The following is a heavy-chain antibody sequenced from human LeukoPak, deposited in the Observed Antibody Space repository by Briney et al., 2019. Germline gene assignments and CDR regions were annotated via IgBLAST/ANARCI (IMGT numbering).Heavy chain of an antibody. Sequence: SQILSLTCTVSGGSISSGSYYWSWIRQPAGKGLEWIGRIYTSGSTNYNPSLKSRVTISVDTSKNQFSLKLSSVTAADTAVYYCARSRTSVVRDFDYWGQGTLVTVSS. D-gene: IGHD4-23*01. CDR3: ARSRTSVVRDFDY. J-gene: IGHJ4*02. V-gene: IGHV4-61*02. CDR2: IYTSGST. CDR1: GGSISSGSYY.